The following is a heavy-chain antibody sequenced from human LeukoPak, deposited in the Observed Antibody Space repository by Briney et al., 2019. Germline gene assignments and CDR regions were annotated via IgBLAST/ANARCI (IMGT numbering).Heavy chain of an antibody. D-gene: IGHD3-22*01. CDR1: GYTFTSYG. CDR2: ISAYNGNT. CDR3: ARDQRSYYDTSGYYADY. V-gene: IGHV1-18*01. Sequence: GASVKVSCKTSGYTFTSYGTSWVRQAPGQGLEWMGWISAYNGNTNYAQKVQGRVTMTTDTSTSTVYMELRRLRSDDTAVYYCARDQRSYYDTSGYYADYWGQGTLVTVS. J-gene: IGHJ4*02.